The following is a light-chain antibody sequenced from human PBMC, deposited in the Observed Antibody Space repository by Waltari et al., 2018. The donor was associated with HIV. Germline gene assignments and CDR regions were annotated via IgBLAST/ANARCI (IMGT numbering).Light chain of an antibody. CDR2: DVS. CDR1: TSDVGGYRY. CDR3: KSYAGSNNPYV. Sequence: QSALTQPPSASGSPGQSVTISCTGTTSDVGGYRYVSLYQHHPGKAPKLIIYDVSKRPSGVPDRFSGSKSGNTASLTVSGLQADDEADYYCKSYAGSNNPYVFGTGTKVTVL. J-gene: IGLJ1*01. V-gene: IGLV2-8*01.